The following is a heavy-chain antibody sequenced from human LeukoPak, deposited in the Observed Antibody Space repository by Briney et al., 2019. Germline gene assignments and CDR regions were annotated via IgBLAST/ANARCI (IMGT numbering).Heavy chain of an antibody. CDR2: IYYSGST. CDR1: GGSISSSSYY. V-gene: IGHV4-39*07. CDR3: ARGGRDTAMVPVYAFDI. J-gene: IGHJ3*02. Sequence: SETLSLTCTVSGGSISSSSYYWGWIRQPPGKGLEWIGSIYYSGSTYYNPSLKSRVTISVDTSKNQFSLKLSSVTAADTAVYYCARGGRDTAMVPVYAFDIWGQGTMVTVSS. D-gene: IGHD5-18*01.